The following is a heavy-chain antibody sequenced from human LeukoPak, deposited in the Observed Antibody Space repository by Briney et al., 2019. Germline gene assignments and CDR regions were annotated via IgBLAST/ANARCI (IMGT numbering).Heavy chain of an antibody. CDR1: GFTFSSYN. Sequence: GGSLRLSCVATGFTFSSYNMNWVRQAPGKGLEWVSYISSSSDTIYYADSVKGRFTISRDNALNSLYLQMNSLRDEDTAVYYCARALTATVVPPSYWGQGTLVTVSS. D-gene: IGHD4-23*01. J-gene: IGHJ4*02. CDR2: ISSSSDTI. V-gene: IGHV3-48*02. CDR3: ARALTATVVPPSY.